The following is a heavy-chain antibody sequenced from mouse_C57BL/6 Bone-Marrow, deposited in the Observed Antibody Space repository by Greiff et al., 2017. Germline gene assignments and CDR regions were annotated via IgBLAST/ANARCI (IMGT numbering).Heavy chain of an antibody. D-gene: IGHD2-4*01. J-gene: IGHJ4*01. V-gene: IGHV1-39*01. CDR3: ARGYDYDYAMDY. Sequence: EVQLQESGPELVKPGASVKISCTASGYSFTDYNMNWVKQSNGKSLEWIGVINPNYGTTSYNQKFKGKATLTVDQSSSTAYMQLNSLTSEDSAVYYGARGYDYDYAMDYWGQGTSVTVSS. CDR1: GYSFTDYN. CDR2: INPNYGTT.